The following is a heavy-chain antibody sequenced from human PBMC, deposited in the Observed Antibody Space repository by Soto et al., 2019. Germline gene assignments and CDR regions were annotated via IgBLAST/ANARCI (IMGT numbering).Heavy chain of an antibody. CDR3: ARDRAYYYDSSGPNWFDP. CDR2: IYYSGST. Sequence: PSETLSLTCTVSGGSISSGGYYWSWIRQHPGKGLEWIGYIYYSGSTYYNPSLKSRVTISVDTSKNQFSLKLSSVTAADTAVYYCARDRAYYYDSSGPNWFDPWGQGTLVTVSS. V-gene: IGHV4-31*03. J-gene: IGHJ5*02. D-gene: IGHD3-22*01. CDR1: GGSISSGGYY.